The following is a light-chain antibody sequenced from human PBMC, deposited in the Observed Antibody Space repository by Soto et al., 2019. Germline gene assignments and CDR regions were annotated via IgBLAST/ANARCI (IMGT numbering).Light chain of an antibody. CDR1: QSVSSN. V-gene: IGKV3-15*01. CDR2: GAS. CDR3: QQYSSSPGT. J-gene: IGKJ1*01. Sequence: DIVMTQSPATLSVSPGERATLSCRASQSVSSNLAWYQQKRGQAPRLLMYGASTRATGIPVRFSGSGSGTEFTLTISRLEPEDFAVYYCQQYSSSPGTFGQGTKVEIK.